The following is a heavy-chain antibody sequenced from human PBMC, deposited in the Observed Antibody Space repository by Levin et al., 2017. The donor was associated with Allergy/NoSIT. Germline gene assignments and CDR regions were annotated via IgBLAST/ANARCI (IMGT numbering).Heavy chain of an antibody. Sequence: SETLSLTCTVSGGSISSYYWSWIRQPPGKGLEWIGYTYYSGSTNYNPSLKSRVTISVDTSKNQFPLKLSSVTAADTAVYYCARDRGRYYDILTGLGNYFDYWGQGTLVTVSA. CDR1: GGSISSYY. CDR3: ARDRGRYYDILTGLGNYFDY. CDR2: TYYSGST. D-gene: IGHD3-9*01. V-gene: IGHV4-59*01. J-gene: IGHJ4*02.